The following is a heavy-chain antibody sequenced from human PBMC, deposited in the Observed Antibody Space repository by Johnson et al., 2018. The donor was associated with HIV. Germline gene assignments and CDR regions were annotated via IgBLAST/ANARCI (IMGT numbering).Heavy chain of an antibody. J-gene: IGHJ3*02. V-gene: IGHV3-30-3*01. CDR3: ARDRLAAADPDAFDI. CDR2: ISYDGSNK. CDR1: GFTFSSYA. Sequence: QVQLVESGGGVVQPGRSLRLSCAASGFTFSSYAMHWVRQAPGKGLEWVAVISYDGSNKYYADSVKGRFTISRDNSKNTLYLQMNSLRVEDTAMYYCARDRLAAADPDAFDIWGQGTMVTVSS. D-gene: IGHD6-13*01.